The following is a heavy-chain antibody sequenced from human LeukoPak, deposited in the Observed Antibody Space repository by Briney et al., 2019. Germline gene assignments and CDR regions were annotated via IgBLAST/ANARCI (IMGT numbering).Heavy chain of an antibody. CDR1: GGSFSGYY. V-gene: IGHV4-34*01. J-gene: IGHJ2*01. CDR3: ARHPRYSSSWRPWYFDL. Sequence: KPSETLFLTCAVYGGSFSGYYWSWIRQPPGKGLEWIGEINHSGSTNYNPSLKSRVTISVDTSKNQFSLKLSSVTAADTAVYYCARHPRYSSSWRPWYFDLWGRGTLVTVSS. D-gene: IGHD6-13*01. CDR2: INHSGST.